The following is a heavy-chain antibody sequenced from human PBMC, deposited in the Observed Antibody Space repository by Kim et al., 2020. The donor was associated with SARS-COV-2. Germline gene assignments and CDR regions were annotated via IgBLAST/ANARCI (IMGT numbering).Heavy chain of an antibody. J-gene: IGHJ6*01. V-gene: IGHV3-21*01. CDR1: GFTFSSYS. D-gene: IGHD4-17*01. Sequence: GGSLRLSCAASGFTFSSYSLNWVRQAPGKGLEWVSAISSSSRYTYYADSVKGRFTISRDNAKNPLYLQMNSLRAEDTAVYYCARGRGDYAWSYYGMDVWG. CDR3: ARGRGDYAWSYYGMDV. CDR2: ISSSSRYT.